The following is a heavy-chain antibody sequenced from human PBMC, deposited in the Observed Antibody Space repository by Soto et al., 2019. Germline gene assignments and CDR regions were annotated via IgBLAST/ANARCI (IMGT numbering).Heavy chain of an antibody. CDR1: GFTFSSYG. J-gene: IGHJ6*02. Sequence: PGGSMRLSCAASGFTFSSYGMHWVRQAPGKGLEWVAVIWYDGSKKYYAHSVKGRFTISRDNSKNTLYLQMNSLRAEDTDVYYCARVRSSSTSYYYYYVMDVWGQGTTVTVSS. V-gene: IGHV3-33*01. CDR2: IWYDGSKK. CDR3: ARVRSSSTSYYYYYVMDV. D-gene: IGHD2-2*01.